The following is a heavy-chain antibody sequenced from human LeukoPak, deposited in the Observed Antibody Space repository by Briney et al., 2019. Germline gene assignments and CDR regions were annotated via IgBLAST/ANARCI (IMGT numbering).Heavy chain of an antibody. CDR1: GGSISSRIYS. J-gene: IGHJ4*02. CDR3: ARSPLLLYVTGLYYFDY. V-gene: IGHV4-39*02. CDR2: IYYSGTT. D-gene: IGHD2-15*01. Sequence: PSETLSLTCTVFGGSISSRIYSWVWICQPPGKGLEWIGSIYYSGTTYYNPSLKSRVTMSIDTSKSRFSLKLTSVTAADTAVYYCARSPLLLYVTGLYYFDYWGQGILVTVSS.